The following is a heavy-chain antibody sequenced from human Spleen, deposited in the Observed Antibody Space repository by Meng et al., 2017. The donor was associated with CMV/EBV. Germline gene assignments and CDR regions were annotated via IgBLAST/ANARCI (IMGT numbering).Heavy chain of an antibody. Sequence: QVQREQWGAGLLKPSETLSLTCAVYGGSFSGYYWSWIRQPPGKGLEWIGEINHSGSTNYNPSLKSRVTISVDTSKNQFSLKLSSVTAADTAVYYCARNYLRYFSYWGQGTLVTVSS. V-gene: IGHV4-34*01. D-gene: IGHD3-9*01. CDR1: GGSFSGYY. J-gene: IGHJ4*02. CDR2: INHSGST. CDR3: ARNYLRYFSY.